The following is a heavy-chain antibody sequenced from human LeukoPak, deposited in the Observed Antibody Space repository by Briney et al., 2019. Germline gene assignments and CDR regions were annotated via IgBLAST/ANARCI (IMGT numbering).Heavy chain of an antibody. CDR1: GYTFTGYY. D-gene: IGHD1-26*01. CDR2: INPNSGDT. J-gene: IGHJ5*02. V-gene: IGHV1-2*02. Sequence: ASVKVSFKASGYTFTGYYMHWVRHAPGQGLEWMGWINPNSGDTNYAQKFQGRVSMTRDTSISTVYMDLSGLRSDDTALYYCARGRGWDSGTYLGAWGQGTLVTVSS. CDR3: ARGRGWDSGTYLGA.